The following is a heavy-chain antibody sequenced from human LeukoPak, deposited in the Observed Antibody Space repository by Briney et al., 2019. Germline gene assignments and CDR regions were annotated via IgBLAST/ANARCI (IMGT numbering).Heavy chain of an antibody. CDR1: GGSISSGGYY. V-gene: IGHV4-31*03. CDR3: ARGRAYYYDSSGFPPFDY. CDR2: IYYSGST. Sequence: PSETLSLTCTVSGGSISSGGYYWSWIRQHPGKGLEWFGYIYYSGSTYYNPSLKSRVTISVDTSKTQFSLKLSSVTAADTAVYYCARGRAYYYDSSGFPPFDYWGQGTLVTVSS. D-gene: IGHD3-22*01. J-gene: IGHJ4*02.